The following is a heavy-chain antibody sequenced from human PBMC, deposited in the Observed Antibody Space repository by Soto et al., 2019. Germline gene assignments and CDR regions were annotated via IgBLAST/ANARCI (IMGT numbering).Heavy chain of an antibody. CDR2: IYWDDDK. V-gene: IGHV2-5*05. D-gene: IGHD3-22*01. CDR3: AHRGYYDSSGYLGY. CDR1: GFSLSTSGVG. Sequence: QITLKESGPTLVKPTQTLTLTCTFSGFSLSTSGVGVGWIRQPPGKALEWLALIYWDDDKRYGPYLKSRLTITKDPSKHQVVLTMTNMDPVDTATYYCAHRGYYDSSGYLGYWGQGTLVTVSS. J-gene: IGHJ4*02.